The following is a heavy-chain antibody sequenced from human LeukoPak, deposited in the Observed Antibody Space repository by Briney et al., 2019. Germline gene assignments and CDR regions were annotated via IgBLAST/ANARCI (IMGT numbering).Heavy chain of an antibody. Sequence: SVKVSCKVSGYTLTELSMHWVRQAPGKGLEWMGGIIPIFGTANYAQKFQGRVTITTDESTSTAYMELSSLRSEDTAVYYCAREGRRPLDYWGQGTLVTVSS. CDR1: GYTLTELS. V-gene: IGHV1-69*05. CDR3: AREGRRPLDY. J-gene: IGHJ4*02. D-gene: IGHD6-25*01. CDR2: IIPIFGTA.